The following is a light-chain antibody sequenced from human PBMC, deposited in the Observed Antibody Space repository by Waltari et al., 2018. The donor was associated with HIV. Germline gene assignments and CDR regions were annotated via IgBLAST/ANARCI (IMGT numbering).Light chain of an antibody. CDR1: QSISSY. CDR3: QRSYSTPSCT. CDR2: AAS. V-gene: IGKV1-39*01. J-gene: IGKJ2*02. Sequence: IQMTQLTASLSAYVGARVTIFCRAMQSISSYLNWYQQKPAKAPKLQIYAASRLQSWVPARFIGSGARTDFTHTISSLQPEEFATYYCQRSYSTPSCTFDQGTKLKIK.